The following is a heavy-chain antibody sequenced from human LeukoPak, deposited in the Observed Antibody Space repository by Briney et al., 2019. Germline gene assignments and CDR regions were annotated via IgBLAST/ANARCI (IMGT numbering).Heavy chain of an antibody. D-gene: IGHD5-18*01. CDR2: INAGNGNT. J-gene: IGHJ6*02. CDR3: ARGGEDTAMVTRYYGMDV. V-gene: IGHV1-3*01. CDR1: GYTFTSYA. Sequence: GASVKVSCKASGYTFTSYAMHWVRQAPGQRLEWMEWINAGNGNTKYSQKFQGRVTMTRDTSTSTVYMELSSLRSEDTAVYYCARGGEDTAMVTRYYGMDVWGQGTTVTVSS.